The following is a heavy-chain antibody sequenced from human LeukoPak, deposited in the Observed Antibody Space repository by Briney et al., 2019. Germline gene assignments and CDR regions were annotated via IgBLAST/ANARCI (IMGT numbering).Heavy chain of an antibody. V-gene: IGHV3-48*01. Sequence: PGGSLRLSWAASGFTFSSYWMHWVRQAPGKGLEWVSYISTSTTIYYADSVKGRFTISRDNAKTSLFLQMNSLRAEDTAVYYCARDAWVTASAFDFWGQGTMVTVSS. CDR2: ISTSTTI. D-gene: IGHD2-21*02. CDR1: GFTFSSYW. CDR3: ARDAWVTASAFDF. J-gene: IGHJ3*01.